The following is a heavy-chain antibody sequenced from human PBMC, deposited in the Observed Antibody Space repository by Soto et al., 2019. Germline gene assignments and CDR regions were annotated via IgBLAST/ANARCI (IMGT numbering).Heavy chain of an antibody. CDR1: GLNFNDYA. CDR2: ISSNGVST. V-gene: IGHV3-64D*06. CDR3: VKDRFVNY. Sequence: GGSLRLSCSASGLNFNDYAMHWVRQAAGKGLKYVSSISSNGVSTYYADSVKGRFTISRDNSKNTLYLQMNSLRVEDTAVYYFVKDRFVNYWGQGALVTVSS. D-gene: IGHD3-3*01. J-gene: IGHJ4*02.